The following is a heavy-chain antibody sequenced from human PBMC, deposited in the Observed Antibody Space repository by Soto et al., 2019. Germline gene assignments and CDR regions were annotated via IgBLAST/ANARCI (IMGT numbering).Heavy chain of an antibody. CDR2: INAGNGNT. V-gene: IGHV1-3*01. CDR3: AKESAYDISSWFDP. CDR1: GYTFTSYA. J-gene: IGHJ5*02. D-gene: IGHD3-22*01. Sequence: ASVKVSCKASGYTFTSYAMHWVRQAPGQRLEWMGWINAGNGNTKYSQKFQGRVTITRDTSASTAYMELSSLRSEDTAVYYCAKESAYDISSWFDPWGQGTLVTVSS.